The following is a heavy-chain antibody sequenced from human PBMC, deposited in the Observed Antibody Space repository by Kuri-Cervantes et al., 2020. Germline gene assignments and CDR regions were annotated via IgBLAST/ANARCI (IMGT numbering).Heavy chain of an antibody. CDR2: IYYSGST. J-gene: IGHJ6*03. Sequence: SETLSLTCTASGGSISSYYWSWIRQPPGKGLEWIGYIYYSGSTNYNPSLKSRVTISVDTSKNKFSLKLSSVTAADTAVYYCATRAYPDYYMDVWGKGTAVTVSS. D-gene: IGHD1-1*01. CDR1: GGSISSYY. CDR3: ATRAYPDYYMDV. V-gene: IGHV4-59*01.